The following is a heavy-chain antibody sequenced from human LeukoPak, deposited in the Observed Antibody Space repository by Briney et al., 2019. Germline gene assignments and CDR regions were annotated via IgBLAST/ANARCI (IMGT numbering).Heavy chain of an antibody. D-gene: IGHD6-19*01. CDR1: GYTFTSYG. V-gene: IGHV1-18*01. CDR3: ARKYSSGWYDAFDI. J-gene: IGHJ3*02. CDR2: ISAYNGNT. Sequence: ASVKVSCKASGYTFTSYGVSWVRQAPGQGLEWMGWISAYNGNTNYAQKLQGRVTMTTDTSTSTAYMELRSLRSDDTAVYYCARKYSSGWYDAFDIWGQGTMVTVSS.